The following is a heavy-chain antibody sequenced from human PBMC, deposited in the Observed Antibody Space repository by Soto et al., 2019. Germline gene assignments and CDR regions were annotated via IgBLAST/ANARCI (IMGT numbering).Heavy chain of an antibody. CDR3: ARETDGMDV. CDR2: TTFDGINK. V-gene: IGHV3-30*03. J-gene: IGHJ6*02. CDR1: GFIFSTYS. Sequence: QVQLVESGGGMVQPGRSLRLSCAASGFIFSTYSIHWVRQAPGKGLEWVAVTTFDGINKYNADSVKGRFTISRDASKKTVYLQMNSLTTEDTAVYFCARETDGMDVWGQGTTVTVSS.